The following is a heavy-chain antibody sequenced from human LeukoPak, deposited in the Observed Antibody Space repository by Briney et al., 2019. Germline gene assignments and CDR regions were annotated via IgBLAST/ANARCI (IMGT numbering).Heavy chain of an antibody. CDR1: GFRFSEHA. V-gene: IGHV3-23*03. CDR2: INNGGENI. Sequence: PGGSLRLSCAASGFRFSEHAMSWVRQAPGKGPEWVSVINNGGENIDYAKSVRGRFTISRDNSKNTLYLQMNSLRAEDTAIYYCAKDRTVGASYWYFDLWGRGTLVTVSS. CDR3: AKDRTVGASYWYFDL. D-gene: IGHD1-26*01. J-gene: IGHJ2*01.